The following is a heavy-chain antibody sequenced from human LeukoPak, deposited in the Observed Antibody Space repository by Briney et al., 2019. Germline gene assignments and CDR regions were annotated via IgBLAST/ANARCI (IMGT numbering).Heavy chain of an antibody. J-gene: IGHJ4*02. CDR3: ARDPQQPPYYFDY. Sequence: SETLSLTCTVSGGSISSYYWNWIRQPPGKGLEWIGYIYYSGSTNYNPSLKSRVTISVDTSKNQFSLKLSSVTAADTAVYYCARDPQQPPYYFDYWGQGTLVTVSS. CDR2: IYYSGST. V-gene: IGHV4-59*12. D-gene: IGHD6-13*01. CDR1: GGSISSYY.